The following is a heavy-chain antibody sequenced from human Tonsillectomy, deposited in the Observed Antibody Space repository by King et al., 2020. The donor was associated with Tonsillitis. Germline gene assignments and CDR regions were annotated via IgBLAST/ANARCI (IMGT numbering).Heavy chain of an antibody. CDR3: ARGGLPALDF. D-gene: IGHD3-16*01. J-gene: IGHJ4*02. V-gene: IGHV1-2*02. Sequence: VQLVESGAEVKKPGASVKVSCKASGYTFTGYFMHWVRQAPGQGLEWMGWINPDNGDTNFAQKFRGRVTMTGDTSINTADMELSSLRSDDTAVYYCARGGLPALDFWGQGTLVTVSS. CDR2: INPDNGDT. CDR1: GYTFTGYF.